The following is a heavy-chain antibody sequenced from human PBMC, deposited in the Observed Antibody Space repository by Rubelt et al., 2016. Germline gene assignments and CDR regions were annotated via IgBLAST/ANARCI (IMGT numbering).Heavy chain of an antibody. D-gene: IGHD1-14*01. CDR3: ASGTIGMGV. CDR2: ISYDGSNK. V-gene: IGHV3-30*04. Sequence: GFTFSSYAMHWVRQAPGKGLEWVAVISYDGSNKYYADSVKGRFTISRDNSKNTLYLQMNSLRAEDTAVYYCASGTIGMGVWGQGTTVTVSS. J-gene: IGHJ6*02. CDR1: GFTFSSYA.